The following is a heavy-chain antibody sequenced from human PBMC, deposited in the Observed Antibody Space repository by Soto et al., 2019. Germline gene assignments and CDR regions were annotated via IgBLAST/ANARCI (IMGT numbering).Heavy chain of an antibody. CDR1: GFTFSSYA. CDR2: ISGSGGTA. CDR3: AKSRGQNRNFEY. J-gene: IGHJ4*02. Sequence: EVQLLESGGGSVQPGGSLRLSCAASGFTFSSYAMHWVRRPPGKGLEWVSSISGSGGTAYYAESVKGRFSISRDSLVNPLYLPMNSLRAEDTAVYYCAKSRGQNRNFEYWGPGTLVTVSP. V-gene: IGHV3-23*01. D-gene: IGHD3-10*01.